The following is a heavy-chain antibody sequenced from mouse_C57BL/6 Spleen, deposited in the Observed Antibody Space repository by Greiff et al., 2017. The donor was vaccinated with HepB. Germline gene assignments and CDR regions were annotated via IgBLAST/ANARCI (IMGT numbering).Heavy chain of an antibody. Sequence: VQLQQSGAELVRPGASVKLSCKASGYTFTDYYINWVKQRPGQGLEWIARIYPGSGNTYYNEKLKGKATLTAEKSSSTAYMQLSSLTSEDSAVYFCARDHYGSSYPYAMDYWGQGTSVTVSS. CDR2: IYPGSGNT. CDR1: GYTFTDYY. CDR3: ARDHYGSSYPYAMDY. D-gene: IGHD1-1*01. J-gene: IGHJ4*01. V-gene: IGHV1-76*01.